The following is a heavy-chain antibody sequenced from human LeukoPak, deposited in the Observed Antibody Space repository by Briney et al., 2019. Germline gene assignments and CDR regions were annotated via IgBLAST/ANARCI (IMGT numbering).Heavy chain of an antibody. D-gene: IGHD2-2*01. Sequence: GGSLLLSCAASGFTFSSYAMHWVRQAPGKGLEGVAVILYDGSNKYYADSVKGRFTISTDNSKNTLYLQMNSLRAEDTAVYYCARGPSSTSCYVWWFDPWGQGTLVTVSS. CDR2: ILYDGSNK. CDR1: GFTFSSYA. CDR3: ARGPSSTSCYVWWFDP. V-gene: IGHV3-30*04. J-gene: IGHJ5*02.